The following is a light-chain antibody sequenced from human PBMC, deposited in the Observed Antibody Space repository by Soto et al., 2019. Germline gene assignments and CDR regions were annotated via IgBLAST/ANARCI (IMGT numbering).Light chain of an antibody. V-gene: IGLV2-14*01. CDR1: SSEVGGYNY. J-gene: IGLJ2*01. Sequence: QSALTQPASVSGSPGQSITISCTGTSSEVGGYNYVSWYQQHPGKAPKIMIYEVTNRPSGVSNRFSGSKSGNTASLTISGLQAEDEADYYCSSYTSSSTLVVFGGGTKLTVL. CDR3: SSYTSSSTLVV. CDR2: EVT.